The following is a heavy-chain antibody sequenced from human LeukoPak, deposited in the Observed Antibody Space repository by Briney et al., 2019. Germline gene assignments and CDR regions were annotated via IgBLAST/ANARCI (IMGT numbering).Heavy chain of an antibody. V-gene: IGHV3-30-3*01. CDR3: ARDTYVGAVAGTRKNVRFDY. CDR1: GFTFSSYA. J-gene: IGHJ4*02. D-gene: IGHD6-19*01. CDR2: ISYDGSNK. Sequence: PGRSLRLSCAASGFTFSSYAMHWVRQAPGKGREWVAVISYDGSNKYYADSVKGRFTISRDNSKNTLYLQMNSLRAEDTAVYYCARDTYVGAVAGTRKNVRFDYWGQGTLVTVSS.